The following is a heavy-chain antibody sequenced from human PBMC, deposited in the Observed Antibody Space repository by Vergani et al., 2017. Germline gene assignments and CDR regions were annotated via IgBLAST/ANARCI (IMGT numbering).Heavy chain of an antibody. D-gene: IGHD3-3*01. CDR1: GGTFSSYT. CDR3: ARGVLSWSGYYTVGWFDP. J-gene: IGHJ5*02. CDR2: IIPILGIA. V-gene: IGHV1-69*02. Sequence: QVQLVQSGAEVKKPGSSVKVSCKASGGTFSSYTISWVRQAPGQGLEWMGRIIPILGIANYAQKFQGRVTITADKSTSTAYMELSSLRSEDTAVYYCARGVLSWSGYYTVGWFDPWGQGTLVTVSS.